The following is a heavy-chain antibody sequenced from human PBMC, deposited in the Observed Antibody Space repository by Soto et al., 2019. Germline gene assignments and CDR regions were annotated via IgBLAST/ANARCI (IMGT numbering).Heavy chain of an antibody. V-gene: IGHV3-21*01. Sequence: EVQLVESGGGLVKPGGSLRLSCAASGFTFSSYSMNWVRQAPGKGLEWVSSISSSSSYIYYADSVKGRFTISRDNAKNSLYLQMNSLRAEDTAVYYCARDIVATGVDYWGQGTLVTVSS. CDR1: GFTFSSYS. J-gene: IGHJ4*02. CDR2: ISSSSSYI. CDR3: ARDIVATGVDY. D-gene: IGHD5-12*01.